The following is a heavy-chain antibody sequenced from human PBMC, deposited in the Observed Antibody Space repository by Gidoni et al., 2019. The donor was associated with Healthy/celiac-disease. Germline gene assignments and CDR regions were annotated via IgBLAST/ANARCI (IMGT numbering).Heavy chain of an antibody. Sequence: QVQLVESGGGVVQPGRSLRLSCAASGFTFSSYGMHWVRQAPGKGLEWVAVLWYDGSNKYYADSEKGRFTISRDNSKNTLYLQMNSRRAEDTAVYYCASSRDGYNDLMWSAFDIWGQGTMVTVSS. CDR2: LWYDGSNK. D-gene: IGHD5-12*01. CDR3: ASSRDGYNDLMWSAFDI. J-gene: IGHJ3*02. CDR1: GFTFSSYG. V-gene: IGHV3-33*01.